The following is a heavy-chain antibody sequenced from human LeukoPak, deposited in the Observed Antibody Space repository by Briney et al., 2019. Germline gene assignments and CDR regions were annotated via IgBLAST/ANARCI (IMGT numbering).Heavy chain of an antibody. J-gene: IGHJ4*02. V-gene: IGHV3-72*01. Sequence: GGSLRLSCAASGFTFSDHYMDWVRQAPGKGLEWVCRSRNKVNSYTTDYAASVKGRFSISRDDSKNSVYLQINSLKTEDTAVYYCVAMLRGVGYWGQGTLVTVSS. CDR2: SRNKVNSYTT. CDR1: GFTFSDHY. CDR3: VAMLRGVGY. D-gene: IGHD3-10*01.